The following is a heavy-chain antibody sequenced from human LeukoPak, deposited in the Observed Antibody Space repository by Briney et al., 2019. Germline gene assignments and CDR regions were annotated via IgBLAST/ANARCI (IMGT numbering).Heavy chain of an antibody. CDR1: GGSISTNNW. D-gene: IGHD3-10*01. V-gene: IGHV4-4*02. CDR3: ARDPLWFGESQEVV. Sequence: SETLSLTCAVSGGSISTNNWWTWVRQPPGKGLEWIGEIHHSGSTDYNPSLKSRVTISPDKSKNQFSLTLTSVTAADTAVYYCARDPLWFGESQEVVWGQGTLVTVSS. CDR2: IHHSGST. J-gene: IGHJ4*02.